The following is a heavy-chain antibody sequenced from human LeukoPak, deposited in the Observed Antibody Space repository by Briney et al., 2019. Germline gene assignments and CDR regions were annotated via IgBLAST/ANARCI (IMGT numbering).Heavy chain of an antibody. D-gene: IGHD6-13*01. J-gene: IGHJ4*02. CDR2: TRNKANSYTT. CDR1: GFTVSSNY. CDR3: ARVHSSSWYGSYFDY. V-gene: IGHV3-72*01. Sequence: GGSLRLSCAASGFTVSSNYMSWVRQAPGKGLEWVGRTRNKANSYTTEYAASVKGRFTISRDDSTNSLYLQMNSLKTEDTAVYFCARVHSSSWYGSYFDYWGQGTLVTVSS.